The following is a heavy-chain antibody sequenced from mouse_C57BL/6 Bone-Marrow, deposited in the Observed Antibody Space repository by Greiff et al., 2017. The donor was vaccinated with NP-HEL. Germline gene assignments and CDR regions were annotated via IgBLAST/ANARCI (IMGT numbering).Heavy chain of an antibody. CDR1: GYTFTSYW. CDR3: ARKKLLYGSSPYYFDY. D-gene: IGHD1-1*01. V-gene: IGHV1-50*01. CDR2: IDPSDSYT. Sequence: VKLQQPGAELVKPGASVKLSCKASGYTFTSYWMQWVKQRPGQGLEWIGEIDPSDSYTNYNQKFKGKATLPVDTSSSTAYMQLSSLTSEDSAVYYCARKKLLYGSSPYYFDYWGQGTTLTVSS. J-gene: IGHJ2*01.